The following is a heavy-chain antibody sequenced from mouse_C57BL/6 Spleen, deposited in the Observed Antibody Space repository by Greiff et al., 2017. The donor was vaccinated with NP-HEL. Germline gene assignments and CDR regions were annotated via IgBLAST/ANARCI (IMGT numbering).Heavy chain of an antibody. D-gene: IGHD4-1*01. J-gene: IGHJ1*03. CDR3: ARRANWPYWYFDV. V-gene: IGHV3-6*01. Sequence: EVQLQQSGPGLVKPSQSLSLTCSVTGYSITSGYYWNWIRQFPGNKLEWMGYISYDGSNNYNPSLKNRISITRDTSKNQFFLKLNSVTTEDTATYYCARRANWPYWYFDVWGTGTTVTVSS. CDR2: ISYDGSN. CDR1: GYSITSGYY.